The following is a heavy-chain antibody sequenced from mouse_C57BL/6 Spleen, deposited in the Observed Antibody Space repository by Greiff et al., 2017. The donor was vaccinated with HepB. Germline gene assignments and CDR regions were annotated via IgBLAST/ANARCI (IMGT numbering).Heavy chain of an antibody. CDR2: IYPGSGST. CDR3: AREGKSYGSRGAWFAY. Sequence: QVQLQQPGAELVKPGASVKMSCKASGYTFTSYWITWVKQRPGQGLEWIGDIYPGSGSTNYNEKFKSKATLTVDTSSSTAYMQLSSLTSEDSAVYYCAREGKSYGSRGAWFAYWGQGTLVTVSA. D-gene: IGHD1-1*01. V-gene: IGHV1-55*01. J-gene: IGHJ3*01. CDR1: GYTFTSYW.